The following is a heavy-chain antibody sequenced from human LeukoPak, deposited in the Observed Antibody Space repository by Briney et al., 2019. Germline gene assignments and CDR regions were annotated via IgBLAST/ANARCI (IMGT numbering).Heavy chain of an antibody. V-gene: IGHV3-20*04. Sequence: GGSLRLSCAASGFTFDDYGMSWVRQAPGKGLEWVSGINWNGGSTGYADSVKGRFTISRDNAKNSLYLQMNSLGAEDTALYYCARGNSGYYRNTKFDYWGQGTLVTVSS. D-gene: IGHD3-22*01. CDR2: INWNGGST. CDR1: GFTFDDYG. J-gene: IGHJ4*02. CDR3: ARGNSGYYRNTKFDY.